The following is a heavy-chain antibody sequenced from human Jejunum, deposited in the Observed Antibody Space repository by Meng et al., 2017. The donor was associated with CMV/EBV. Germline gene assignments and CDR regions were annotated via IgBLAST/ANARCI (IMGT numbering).Heavy chain of an antibody. CDR1: GFTFSSDG. J-gene: IGHJ4*02. V-gene: IGHV3-30*02. CDR2: IEYDGSDK. Sequence: QVQCVVSGGGLCPPGGSLRLSCAASGFTFSSDGMHWVRQAPGRGPDWVAFIEYDGSDKYYADSMKGRFTISRDNSKNTMYLQMTSLKAEDTALYYCAKDVDHWGQGTLVTVSS. CDR3: AKDVDH.